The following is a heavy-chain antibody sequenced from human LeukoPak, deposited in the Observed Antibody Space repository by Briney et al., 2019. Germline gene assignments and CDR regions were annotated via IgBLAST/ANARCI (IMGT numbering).Heavy chain of an antibody. CDR2: ISSSGSTI. D-gene: IGHD5-24*01. V-gene: IGHV3-48*03. CDR3: AGGEMATTKNFDY. J-gene: IGHJ4*02. CDR1: GFTFSSYE. Sequence: PGGSLRLSCAASGFTFSSYEMNWVRQAPGKGLEWVSYISSSGSTIYYADSVEGRFTISRDNAKNSLYLQMNSLRAEDTAVYYCAGGEMATTKNFDYWGQGTLVTVSS.